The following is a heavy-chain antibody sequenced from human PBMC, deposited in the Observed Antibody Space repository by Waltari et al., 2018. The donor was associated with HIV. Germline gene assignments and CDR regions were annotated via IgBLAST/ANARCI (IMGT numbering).Heavy chain of an antibody. V-gene: IGHV1-18*01. CDR2: SSGHPCNT. CDR3: ARGWHYYDTSGYYSYFDY. D-gene: IGHD3-22*01. J-gene: IGHJ4*02. CDR1: GYTFTSYG. Sequence: QVQLVQSGAEVKKPGASVKVSCKASGYTFTSYGIGWVRQAPGQGLEWMGWSSGHPCNTKYEQKFQCGVTLTTDTSTSTAYMELRSLRSDDTAVYYCARGWHYYDTSGYYSYFDYWGQGTLVTVSS.